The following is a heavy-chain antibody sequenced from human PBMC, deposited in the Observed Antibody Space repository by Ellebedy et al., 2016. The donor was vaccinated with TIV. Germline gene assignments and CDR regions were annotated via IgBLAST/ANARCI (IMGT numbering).Heavy chain of an antibody. CDR1: GFPLRNYW. D-gene: IGHD2-15*01. CDR3: ATSRAAPGND. CDR2: IKEDGSAS. V-gene: IGHV3-7*01. Sequence: GESLKISXGASGFPLRNYWMSWVRQAPGKGLEWVANIKEDGSASYYVDSVKGRFTISRDNAKNSLSLQMNSLSAEDTAVYYCATSRAAPGNDWGQGTLVTVSS. J-gene: IGHJ4*02.